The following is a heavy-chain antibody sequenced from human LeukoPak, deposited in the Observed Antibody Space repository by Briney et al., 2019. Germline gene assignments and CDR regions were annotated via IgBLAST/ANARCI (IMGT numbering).Heavy chain of an antibody. V-gene: IGHV4-59*01. J-gene: IGHJ6*03. Sequence: SETLSLTCTVSGGSISSYYWSWIRQPPGKGLEWIGYIYYSGSTNYNPSLKSRVTISVGTSKNQFSLKLSSVTAADTAVYYCARGIPNYYGETPALSPIGSYMDVWGKGTTVTVSS. CDR2: IYYSGST. D-gene: IGHD4-17*01. CDR1: GGSISSYY. CDR3: ARGIPNYYGETPALSPIGSYMDV.